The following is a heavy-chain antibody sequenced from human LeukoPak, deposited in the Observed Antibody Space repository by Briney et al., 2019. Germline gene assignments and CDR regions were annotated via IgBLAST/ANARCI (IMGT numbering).Heavy chain of an antibody. CDR3: TCLLSSDWYLDY. CDR2: ISSSSSYI. Sequence: GGSLRLSCAASGFTFSSYSMNWARQAPGKGLEWVSSISSSSSYIYYADSVKGRFTISRDNAKTSLYLQMNSLRAEDTAVYYCTCLLSSDWYLDYWGQGSLVTVSS. CDR1: GFTFSSYS. J-gene: IGHJ4*02. D-gene: IGHD6-19*01. V-gene: IGHV3-21*04.